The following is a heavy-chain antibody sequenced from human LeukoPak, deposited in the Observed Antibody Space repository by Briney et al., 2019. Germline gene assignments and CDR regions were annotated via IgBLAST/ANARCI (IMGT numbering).Heavy chain of an antibody. J-gene: IGHJ4*02. V-gene: IGHV4-30-2*01. Sequence: SETLSLTCTVSGVSISSGGYYWSWIRQPPGKGLEWIGYIYHSGSTYYNPSLKSRVTISVDRSKNQFSLKLSSVTAADTAVYYCARSLGYCTNGVCPYFDYWGQGTLVTVSS. CDR2: IYHSGST. D-gene: IGHD2-8*01. CDR3: ARSLGYCTNGVCPYFDY. CDR1: GVSISSGGYY.